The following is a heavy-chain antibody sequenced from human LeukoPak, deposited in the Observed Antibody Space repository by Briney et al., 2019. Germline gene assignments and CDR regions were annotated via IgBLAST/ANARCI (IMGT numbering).Heavy chain of an antibody. V-gene: IGHV3-30*01. J-gene: IGHJ6*04. CDR3: AREEGYRSRTSCTFLDV. CDR2: ISYDGSNK. Sequence: GRSLRLSCAASGFTFSSYAMHWVRQAPGKGLEWVAVISYDGSNKYYADSVKGRFTISRDNSKNTLYLQMNSLRAEDTAVYYCAREEGYRSRTSCTFLDVWSKGTTVTVST. CDR1: GFTFSSYA. D-gene: IGHD2-2*01.